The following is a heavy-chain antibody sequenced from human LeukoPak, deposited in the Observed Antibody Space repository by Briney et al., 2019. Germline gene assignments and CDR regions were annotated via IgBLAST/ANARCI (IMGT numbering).Heavy chain of an antibody. Sequence: PGGSLRLSCAASGFTFDDYAMHWVRQAPGKGLEWVSLISGDGGSTYYADSVKGRFTISRDNSKNSLYLQTNSLGTEDTALYYCARTKTYYYDSSGYYLGSWGQGTLVTVSS. CDR1: GFTFDDYA. V-gene: IGHV3-43*02. J-gene: IGHJ5*02. D-gene: IGHD3-22*01. CDR3: ARTKTYYYDSSGYYLGS. CDR2: ISGDGGST.